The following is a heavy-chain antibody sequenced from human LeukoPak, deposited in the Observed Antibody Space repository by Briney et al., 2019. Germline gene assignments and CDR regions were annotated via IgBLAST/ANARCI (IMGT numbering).Heavy chain of an antibody. CDR2: TYYSGST. Sequence: SETLSLTCTVSGGSISSYYWSWIRQPPGKGLEWIGYTYYSGSTNYNPSLKSRVTISVDTSKNQFSLKLSSVTAADTAVYYCARGVGSYSSGWYDYYYYMDVWGKGTTVTISS. CDR1: GGSISSYY. CDR3: ARGVGSYSSGWYDYYYYMDV. D-gene: IGHD6-19*01. V-gene: IGHV4-59*01. J-gene: IGHJ6*03.